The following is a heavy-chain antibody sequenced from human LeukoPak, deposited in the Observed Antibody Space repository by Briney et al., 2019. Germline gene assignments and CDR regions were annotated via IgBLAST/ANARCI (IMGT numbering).Heavy chain of an antibody. V-gene: IGHV4-59*11. CDR1: GASISSHY. CDR2: IYDRGST. D-gene: IGHD1-26*01. CDR3: AKIEVGRFDP. Sequence: PSETLSLTCTVTGASISSHYWCWIRQTPGTGLEWIGDIYDRGSTTYNPSPKSRVSISVGTSRSQFSLNLRSVTAADTAVYYCAKIEVGRFDPWGQGTLVTVSS. J-gene: IGHJ5*02.